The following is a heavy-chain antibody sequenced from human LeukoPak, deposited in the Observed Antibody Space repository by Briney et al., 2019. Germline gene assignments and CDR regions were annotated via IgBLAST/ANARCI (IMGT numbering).Heavy chain of an antibody. CDR2: ISYDGSNK. Sequence: GGSLRLSCAASGFTFSSYAMHWVRQAPGKGLEWVAVISYDGSNKYYADSVKGRFTISRDNSKNTLYLQMNSLRAEDTAVYYCAKDLNNVLLWFGELSGYYGMDVWGQGTTVTVSS. D-gene: IGHD3-10*01. CDR1: GFTFSSYA. CDR3: AKDLNNVLLWFGELSGYYGMDV. J-gene: IGHJ6*02. V-gene: IGHV3-30*01.